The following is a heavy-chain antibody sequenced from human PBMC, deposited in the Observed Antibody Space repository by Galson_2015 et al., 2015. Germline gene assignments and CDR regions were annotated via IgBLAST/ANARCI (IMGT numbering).Heavy chain of an antibody. Sequence: SLRLSCAASGFTFSSYGMHWVRQAPGKGLEWVAVISYDGSNKYYADSVKGRFTISRDNSKNTLYLQMNSLRAEDTAVYYCAKGEWCRSPRGFDYWGQGTLVTVSS. CDR1: GFTFSSYG. CDR2: ISYDGSNK. J-gene: IGHJ4*02. D-gene: IGHD2-8*02. V-gene: IGHV3-30*18. CDR3: AKGEWCRSPRGFDY.